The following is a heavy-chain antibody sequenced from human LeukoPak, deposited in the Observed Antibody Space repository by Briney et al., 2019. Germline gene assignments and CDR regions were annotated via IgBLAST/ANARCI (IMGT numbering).Heavy chain of an antibody. V-gene: IGHV3-23*01. Sequence: AGGSLRLSCVASRLPFSSYAMSWVRQAPGKGLEWVSTMSGSGFSTYYTDSVEGRFTISRDNSRNALYLQMNSLRAADTAVYYCAKDPYTYYYDSSGYTFDYWGQGTLVTVSS. CDR1: RLPFSSYA. J-gene: IGHJ4*02. D-gene: IGHD3-22*01. CDR2: MSGSGFST. CDR3: AKDPYTYYYDSSGYTFDY.